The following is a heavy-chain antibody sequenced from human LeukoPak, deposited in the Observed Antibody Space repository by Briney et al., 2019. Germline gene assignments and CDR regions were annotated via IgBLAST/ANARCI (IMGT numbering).Heavy chain of an antibody. CDR1: GFTFTDYW. CDR3: ARDGTAAGLYFDL. Sequence: GGSLRLSCAVSGFTFTDYWMNWVRQAPGKGLECVPSIRQDGGEKSYLHSVKGRLTISRDNNKNSLYLQINSLRAEDTAVYYCARDGTAAGLYFDLWGQGTLVTVSS. J-gene: IGHJ4*01. D-gene: IGHD6-13*01. V-gene: IGHV3-7*01. CDR2: IRQDGGEK.